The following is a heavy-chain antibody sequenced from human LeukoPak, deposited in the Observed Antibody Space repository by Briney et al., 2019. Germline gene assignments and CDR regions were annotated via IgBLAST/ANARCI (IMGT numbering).Heavy chain of an antibody. J-gene: IGHJ4*02. Sequence: GESLKISCAASGFTFSSYWMHWVRQAPGKGLEWVSYVSSSSSTIYYADSVKGRFTISRDNAKNSLYLQMNSLRDEDTAVYYCARNPNGDWGQGTLVTVSS. V-gene: IGHV3-48*02. CDR3: ARNPNGD. CDR1: GFTFSSYW. D-gene: IGHD4-17*01. CDR2: VSSSSSTI.